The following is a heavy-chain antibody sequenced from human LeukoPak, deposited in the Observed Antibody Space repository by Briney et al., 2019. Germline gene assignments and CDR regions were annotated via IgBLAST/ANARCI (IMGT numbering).Heavy chain of an antibody. D-gene: IGHD1-7*01. CDR1: GFTFSTYA. CDR3: ATDNYNWNYGDFDY. J-gene: IGHJ4*02. CDR2: ISGSDTST. Sequence: GGSLRLSCAASGFTFSTYAMSWVRQAPGKGLEWVSGISGSDTSTYYADSVKGRFTISRDNSKNTLYLQMNSLRPEDTAVYYCATDNYNWNYGDFDYWGQGTLVTVSS. V-gene: IGHV3-23*01.